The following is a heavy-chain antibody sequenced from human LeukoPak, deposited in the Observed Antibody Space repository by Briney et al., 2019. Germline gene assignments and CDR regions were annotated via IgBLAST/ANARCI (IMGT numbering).Heavy chain of an antibody. Sequence: EASVKVSCKASGYTFTGYYMHWVRQAPGQGLEWMGWIIPNSGGTNYAQKFQGRVTMTRDTSISTAYMELSSLRSDDTAVYYCARATQYSGSYYESGCWGQGTLVTVSS. CDR2: IIPNSGGT. J-gene: IGHJ4*02. CDR1: GYTFTGYY. D-gene: IGHD1-26*01. CDR3: ARATQYSGSYYESGC. V-gene: IGHV1-2*02.